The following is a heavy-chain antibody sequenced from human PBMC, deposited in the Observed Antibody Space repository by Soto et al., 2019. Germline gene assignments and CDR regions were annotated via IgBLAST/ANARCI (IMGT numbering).Heavy chain of an antibody. J-gene: IGHJ4*02. D-gene: IGHD1-26*01. CDR3: AREGSGGSYWRFFDY. CDR2: IYSGGST. CDR1: VFTFSNYG. Sequence: GGSLRLSCEASVFTFSNYGMSWVRQAPGKGLEWVSVIYSGGSTYYADSVKGRFTISRDNSKNTLYLQMNSLRAEDTAVYYCAREGSGGSYWRFFDYWGQGTLVTVSS. V-gene: IGHV3-53*01.